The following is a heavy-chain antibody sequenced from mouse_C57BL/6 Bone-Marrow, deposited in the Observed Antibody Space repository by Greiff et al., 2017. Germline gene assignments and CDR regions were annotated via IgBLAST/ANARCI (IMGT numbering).Heavy chain of an antibody. V-gene: IGHV1-69*01. D-gene: IGHD2-3*01. CDR1: GYTFTSYW. Sequence: QVQLQQPGAELVMPGASVKLSCKASGYTFTSYWMHWVKQRPGQGLEWIGEIDPSDSYTNYNQKFKGKSTLTVDKSSSTAYMQLSSLTSEDSAVYYWGRSHYDGYLDYWGQGTTLTVSS. CDR3: GRSHYDGYLDY. CDR2: IDPSDSYT. J-gene: IGHJ2*01.